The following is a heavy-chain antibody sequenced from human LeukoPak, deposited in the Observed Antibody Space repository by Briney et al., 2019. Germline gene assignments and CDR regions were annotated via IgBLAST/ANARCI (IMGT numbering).Heavy chain of an antibody. CDR1: GFXFSSYE. J-gene: IGHJ4*02. V-gene: IGHV3-48*03. Sequence: GGSLRLSCAASGFXFSSYEINWVRQAPGKGLQWISHIDSTDTIHYADSVKGRFTISRDNAKNSLYLQMNSLRAEDTAVYYCARSSGSYRPMGYWGQGTLVTVSS. D-gene: IGHD3-22*01. CDR3: ARSSGSYRPMGY. CDR2: IDSTDTI.